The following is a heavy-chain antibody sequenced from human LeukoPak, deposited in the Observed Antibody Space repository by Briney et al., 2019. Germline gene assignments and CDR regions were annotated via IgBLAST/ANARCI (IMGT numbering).Heavy chain of an antibody. J-gene: IGHJ4*02. Sequence: SETLSLTCAVYGGSFSGYYWSWIRQPPGKGLEWIGEINHSGSTNYNPSLKSRVTTSVDTSKNQFSLKLSSVTAADTAVYYCASKQWLVRRPYYFDYWGQGTLVTVSS. CDR1: GGSFSGYY. CDR2: INHSGST. V-gene: IGHV4-34*01. CDR3: ASKQWLVRRPYYFDY. D-gene: IGHD6-19*01.